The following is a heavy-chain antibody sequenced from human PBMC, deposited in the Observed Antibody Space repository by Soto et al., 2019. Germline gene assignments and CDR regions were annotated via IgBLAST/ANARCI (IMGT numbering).Heavy chain of an antibody. CDR1: GFSFSSYW. Sequence: EVQLLESGGGLVQPGGSLRLSCAASGFSFSSYWMHWVRQAPGKGLVWVSRIKTDGSSTDYADSVKGRFTISRDNAKNTLYLQMNSLRAEDTAVYYCAKREGNTYGLFHWGQGTLVTVSS. D-gene: IGHD5-18*01. J-gene: IGHJ4*02. CDR3: AKREGNTYGLFH. V-gene: IGHV3-74*02. CDR2: IKTDGSST.